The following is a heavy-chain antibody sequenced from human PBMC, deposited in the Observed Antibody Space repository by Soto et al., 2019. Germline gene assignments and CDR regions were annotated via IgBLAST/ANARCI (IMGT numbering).Heavy chain of an antibody. V-gene: IGHV3-23*01. CDR1: RLTFSSYA. J-gene: IGHJ6*02. CDR3: ATGPTIVGVTISDSFYYCMDV. D-gene: IGHD3-3*01. Sequence: EVQLLESGGGLVQPGGSLRLSCAASRLTFSSYAMSWVRQAPGKGLEWVSAISAGGGSTYYADSVKGRFTISRDNSKNTLYLQMNSLRAEDTALYYCATGPTIVGVTISDSFYYCMDVWGQGTTVTVS. CDR2: ISAGGGST.